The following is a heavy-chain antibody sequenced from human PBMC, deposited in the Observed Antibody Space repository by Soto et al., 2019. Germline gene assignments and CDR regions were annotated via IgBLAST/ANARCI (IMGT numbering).Heavy chain of an antibody. J-gene: IGHJ4*02. V-gene: IGHV3-30*18. CDR2: ISYDGSNK. CDR1: GFTFSSYG. D-gene: IGHD2-15*01. CDR3: AKDGDIVVVVAARYFDY. Sequence: QVQLVESGGGVVQPGRSLRLSCAASGFTFSSYGMHWVRQAPGKGLEWVAVISYDGSNKYYADSVKGRFTISRDNSKTTLYLQMNSLRAEDTAVYYCAKDGDIVVVVAARYFDYWGQGTLVTVSS.